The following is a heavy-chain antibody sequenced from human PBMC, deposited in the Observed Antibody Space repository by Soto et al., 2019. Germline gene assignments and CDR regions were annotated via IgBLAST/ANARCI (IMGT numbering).Heavy chain of an antibody. V-gene: IGHV3-43D*04. Sequence: PGGSLRLSCAASGFTFDDYAMHWVRQAPGKGLEWVSLISWDGGSTYYADSVKGRFTISRDNSKNTLYLQMNSLRAEDTAVYYCARSYSSSSNPNRFYYYYYGMDVWGQGTTVTVSS. D-gene: IGHD6-6*01. J-gene: IGHJ6*02. CDR3: ARSYSSSSNPNRFYYYYYGMDV. CDR1: GFTFDDYA. CDR2: ISWDGGST.